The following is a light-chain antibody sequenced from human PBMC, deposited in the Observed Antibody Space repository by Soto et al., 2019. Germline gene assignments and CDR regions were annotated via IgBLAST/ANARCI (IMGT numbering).Light chain of an antibody. CDR1: GSDVGGYNY. J-gene: IGLJ3*02. Sequence: QSVLTQPRSVSASLGQSVTISCTGTGSDVGGYNYVSWYQHHPGKAPKLMIYDVSKRPSGVPDRFSGSKSGNTASLTIFGLQAEDEADFYCCSYAGSYSWVFGGGTKLTVL. CDR3: CSYAGSYSWV. V-gene: IGLV2-11*01. CDR2: DVS.